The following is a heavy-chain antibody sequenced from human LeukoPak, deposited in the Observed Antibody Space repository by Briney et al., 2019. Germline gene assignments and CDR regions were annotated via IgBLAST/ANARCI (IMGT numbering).Heavy chain of an antibody. CDR1: GGSISSGGSS. CDR3: ARTPGYCSGTSCYIGY. CDR2: IYSSGDT. V-gene: IGHV4-30-4*01. J-gene: IGHJ4*02. D-gene: IGHD2-2*02. Sequence: SETLSLTCTVSGGSISSGGSSWSWIRQPPGKGLEWIGYIYSSGDTYYNPSLKSRVTISVDTSKNQFSLRLSSVTAADTAVYYCARTPGYCSGTSCYIGYWGQGTLVTVSS.